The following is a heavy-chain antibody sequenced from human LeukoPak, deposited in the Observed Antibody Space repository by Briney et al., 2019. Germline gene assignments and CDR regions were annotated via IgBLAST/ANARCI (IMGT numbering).Heavy chain of an antibody. V-gene: IGHV3-23*01. CDR2: ISGSGGST. CDR3: AKGGSDSSSWYRRAFDY. CDR1: GFTFSSYA. Sequence: GGSLRLSCAASGFTFSSYAMSWVRQAPGKGLEWVSVISGSGGSTYYADSVKGRFTISRDNSKNTLYLQMNSLRAEDTAVYYCAKGGSDSSSWYRRAFDYWGQGTLVTVSS. D-gene: IGHD6-13*01. J-gene: IGHJ4*02.